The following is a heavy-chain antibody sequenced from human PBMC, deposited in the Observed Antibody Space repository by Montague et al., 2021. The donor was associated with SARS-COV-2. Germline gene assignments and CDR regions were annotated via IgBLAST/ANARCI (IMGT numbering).Heavy chain of an antibody. CDR2: IYYSGST. CDR1: GGSISSSSYY. V-gene: IGHV4-39*01. J-gene: IGHJ4*02. D-gene: IGHD2-2*01. Sequence: SETLSLTCTVSGGSISSSSYYWGWIRQPPGKGLEWIGSIYYSGSTYYXPSLKSRVTISVDTSKNQFSLKLSSVTAADTAVYYCARFHRVLPAASFDYWGQGTLVTVSS. CDR3: ARFHRVLPAASFDY.